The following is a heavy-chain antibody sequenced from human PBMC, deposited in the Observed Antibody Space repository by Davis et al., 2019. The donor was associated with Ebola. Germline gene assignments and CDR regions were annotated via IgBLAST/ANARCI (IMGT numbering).Heavy chain of an antibody. J-gene: IGHJ6*02. D-gene: IGHD6-13*01. Sequence: AASVKVSCKASGGTFSSYAISWVRQAPGQGLEWMGIINPSGGSTSYAQKFQGRVTMTRDTSTSTVYMELSSLRAEDTAVYYCAKDAGGQQLDVYYYYYGMDVWGQGTTVTVSS. CDR3: AKDAGGQQLDVYYYYYGMDV. CDR2: INPSGGST. CDR1: GGTFSSYA. V-gene: IGHV1-46*01.